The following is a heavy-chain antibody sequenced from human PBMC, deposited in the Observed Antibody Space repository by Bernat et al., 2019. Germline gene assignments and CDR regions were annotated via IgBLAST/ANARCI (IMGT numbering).Heavy chain of an antibody. CDR1: GYSISSGYY. CDR3: EGVDTAMVGGFAP. Sequence: QVQLQESGPGLVTPSETLSLTCAVSGYSISSGYYRGWIRQPPGKGLEWIGSIHHSGSPYYNPSLKSRVTISVDTYKNQFTVKLSSVPAAETAVYYCEGVDTAMVGGFAPWGRRTLVTVPS. V-gene: IGHV4-38-2*01. D-gene: IGHD5-18*01. CDR2: IHHSGSP. J-gene: IGHJ5*02.